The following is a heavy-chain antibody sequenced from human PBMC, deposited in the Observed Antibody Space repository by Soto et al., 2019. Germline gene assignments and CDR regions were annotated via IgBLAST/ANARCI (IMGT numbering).Heavy chain of an antibody. Sequence: PGGSLRLSCAASGFTFSSYSMNWVRQAPGKGLEWVSYISSSSSTIYYADSVKGRFTISRDNAKNSLYLQMNSLRDEDTAVYYCARDAFFRYDFWSGYSGDAFDIWGQGTMVTVSS. CDR3: ARDAFFRYDFWSGYSGDAFDI. CDR1: GFTFSSYS. J-gene: IGHJ3*02. CDR2: ISSSSSTI. V-gene: IGHV3-48*02. D-gene: IGHD3-3*01.